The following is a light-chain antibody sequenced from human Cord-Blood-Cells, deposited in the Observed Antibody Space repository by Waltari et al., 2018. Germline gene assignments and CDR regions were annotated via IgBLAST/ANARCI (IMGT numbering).Light chain of an antibody. CDR3: CSYAGSSTWV. CDR2: EVS. Sequence: QSALTQPASVSGSPGQSITISCTGTSSDVGSYNLVSWYQRHPGKAPKLMIYEVSKRPSGVSNGFSGSKAGNTASLTIAGLQAEDEADYYCCSYAGSSTWVFGGGTKLTVL. J-gene: IGLJ3*02. V-gene: IGLV2-23*02. CDR1: SSDVGSYNL.